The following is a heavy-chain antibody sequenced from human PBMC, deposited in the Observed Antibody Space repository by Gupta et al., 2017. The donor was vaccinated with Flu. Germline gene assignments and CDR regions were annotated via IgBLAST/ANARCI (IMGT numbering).Heavy chain of an antibody. Sequence: QLQLPESLPGLVKPSATLSLTCIVSVGSFSNYYWIWIRQPAGKGLVWIGRIYTRGHTNYHPSLKSRVTMSIDTSSNQCSLRWSCVTAADTAVYYCARASILGDSILEAFDYWGQGTLVTVSS. CDR3: ARASILGDSILEAFDY. J-gene: IGHJ4*02. CDR2: IYTRGHT. CDR1: VGSFSNYY. D-gene: IGHD2-21*02. V-gene: IGHV4-4*07.